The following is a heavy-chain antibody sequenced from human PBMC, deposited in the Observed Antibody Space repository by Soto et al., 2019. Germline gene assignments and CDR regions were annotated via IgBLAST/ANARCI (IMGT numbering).Heavy chain of an antibody. D-gene: IGHD3-16*01. V-gene: IGHV4-34*01. CDR3: ARGRGAENTFYYSFGMDV. CDR2: IKHSGST. Sequence: SETPSLTCAVYGGSFSGYYWSWIRQPPGKGPEWIGEIKHSGSTNYKPSPQSRVPISVDTSQKQFSMKLNSVTAAETAVYYCARGRGAENTFYYSFGMDVWGQGTTVTVSS. CDR1: GGSFSGYY. J-gene: IGHJ6*02.